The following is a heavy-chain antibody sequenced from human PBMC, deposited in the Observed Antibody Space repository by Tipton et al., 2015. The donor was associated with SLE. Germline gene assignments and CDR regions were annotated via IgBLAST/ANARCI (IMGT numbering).Heavy chain of an antibody. D-gene: IGHD1-1*01. CDR2: ISYDGRDK. Sequence: SLRLSCAASGFTFNDYSMHWVRQTPDKGLEWVAVISYDGRDKFYADSVKGRFTISRDNSKNTLYLQMNSLRAEDTAVYYCARDRLQLEYWGQGTLVTVSS. CDR1: GFTFNDYS. J-gene: IGHJ4*02. V-gene: IGHV3-30*14. CDR3: ARDRLQLEY.